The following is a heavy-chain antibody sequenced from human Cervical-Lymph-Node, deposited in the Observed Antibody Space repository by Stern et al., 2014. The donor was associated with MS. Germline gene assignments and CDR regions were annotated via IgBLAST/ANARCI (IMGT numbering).Heavy chain of an antibody. CDR1: GGTFTSSYA. Sequence: QVQLVQSGAEVKKPGSSVNVSCKASGGTFTSSYAITWMRQAPGQGLEWMGRIIPILGLPNYAQKFQGRVTITADTSTSTAYMELSSLRSEDTAVYYCARGVVTNRAAATLHNLFDTWGQGTLVTVSS. CDR3: ARGVVTNRAAATLHNLFDT. D-gene: IGHD2-15*01. V-gene: IGHV1-69*04. CDR2: IIPILGLP. J-gene: IGHJ5*02.